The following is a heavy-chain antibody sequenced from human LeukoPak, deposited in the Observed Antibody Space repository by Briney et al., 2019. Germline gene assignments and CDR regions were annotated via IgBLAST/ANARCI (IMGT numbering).Heavy chain of an antibody. Sequence: GASVKVSCKASGYTFTSYGISWVRQAPGQGLEWMGWISAYNGNTNYAQKLQGRVTMTTDTSTSTAYMELRSLRSDDTAVYYCARSPQYYYDSSGYLLDYWGQGTLVTVSS. V-gene: IGHV1-18*01. D-gene: IGHD3-22*01. CDR1: GYTFTSYG. J-gene: IGHJ4*02. CDR3: ARSPQYYYDSSGYLLDY. CDR2: ISAYNGNT.